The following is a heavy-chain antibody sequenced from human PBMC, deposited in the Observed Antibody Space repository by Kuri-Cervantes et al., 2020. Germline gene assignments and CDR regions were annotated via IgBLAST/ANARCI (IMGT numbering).Heavy chain of an antibody. J-gene: IGHJ6*02. CDR2: IGTSRNSI. V-gene: IGHV3-21*01. CDR1: GFNFSNYN. Sequence: GESLKTSCAASGFNFSNYNINWVRQAPGRVLEWVPTIGTSRNSIYDADSVKGLITNSQDHIKNSLYLQMNSLRAEYSAVYYCASEQETSTNGMDVWGQGPTVTVSS. CDR3: ASEQETSTNGMDV. D-gene: IGHD5-24*01.